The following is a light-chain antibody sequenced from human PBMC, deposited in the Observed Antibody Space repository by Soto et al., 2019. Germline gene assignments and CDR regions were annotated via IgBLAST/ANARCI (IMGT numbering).Light chain of an antibody. Sequence: QSVLTQPASVSGSPGQSVTISCTGASSDVGGYNYVSWYQHHPGRAPKLMIYEVNNRPSGVSNRFSGSKSGNTASLTISGLQAEDEADYYCSSYTSSTTREIFGPGTKVNVL. J-gene: IGLJ1*01. CDR3: SSYTSSTTREI. V-gene: IGLV2-14*01. CDR2: EVN. CDR1: SSDVGGYNY.